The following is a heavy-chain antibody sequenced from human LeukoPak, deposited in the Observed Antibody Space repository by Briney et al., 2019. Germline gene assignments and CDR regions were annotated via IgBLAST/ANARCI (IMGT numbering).Heavy chain of an antibody. CDR2: INHSGST. J-gene: IGHJ4*02. CDR3: ARDFAVAGLTHDY. D-gene: IGHD6-19*01. CDR1: GGSFSGYY. Sequence: SETLSLTCAVYGGSFSGYYWSWIRQPPGKGLEWIGEINHSGSTNYNPSLKSRVTMSVDTSKNQFSLKLSSVTAADTAVYYCARDFAVAGLTHDYWGQGTLVTVSS. V-gene: IGHV4-34*01.